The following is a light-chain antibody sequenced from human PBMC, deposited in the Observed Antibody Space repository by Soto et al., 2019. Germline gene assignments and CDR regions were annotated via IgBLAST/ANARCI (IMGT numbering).Light chain of an antibody. V-gene: IGLV2-14*01. J-gene: IGLJ3*02. CDR2: EVS. CDR3: SSYTSCSSRV. Sequence: QSALTQPASVSGSPGLSITISCTATSSDIGYYDYVSWYRHHSGKAPKLIIYEVSNRPSGVSNRFSGSKSGNTASLTISGLQAEDEADYYCSSYTSCSSRVFGGGTKLTVL. CDR1: SSDIGYYDY.